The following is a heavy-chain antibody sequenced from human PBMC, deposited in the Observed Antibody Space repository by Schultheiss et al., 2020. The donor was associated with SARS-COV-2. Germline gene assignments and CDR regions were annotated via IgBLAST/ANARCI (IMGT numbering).Heavy chain of an antibody. J-gene: IGHJ6*03. CDR1: GGSFSGYY. V-gene: IGHV4-34*01. D-gene: IGHD5-18*01. CDR2: INHSGST. CDR3: ARVVDTAMVTTRPYYYYMDV. Sequence: GSLRLSCAVYGGSFSGYYWSWIRQPPGKGLEWIGEINHSGSTNYNPSLKSRVTISVDTSKSQFSLKLSSVTAADTAVYYCARVVDTAMVTTRPYYYYMDVWGKGTTVTVSS.